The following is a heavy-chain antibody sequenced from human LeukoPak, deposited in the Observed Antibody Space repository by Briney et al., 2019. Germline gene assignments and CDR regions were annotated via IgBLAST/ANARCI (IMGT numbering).Heavy chain of an antibody. D-gene: IGHD3-10*01. CDR2: IKQDGSEK. CDR3: TRSPDGVDY. V-gene: IGHV3-7*01. CDR1: VFSFSNCL. Sequence: GWSLRLSCVACVFSFSNCLMTWVGQAPGRGPEWVANIKQDGSEKYYLDSVKGRFTISRDNAKNSLYLEMNRLRAEDTAVYYCTRSPDGVDYWGQGTLVTVPT. J-gene: IGHJ4*02.